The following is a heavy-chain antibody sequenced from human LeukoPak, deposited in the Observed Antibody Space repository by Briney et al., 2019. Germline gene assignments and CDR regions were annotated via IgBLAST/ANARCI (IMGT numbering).Heavy chain of an antibody. J-gene: IGHJ5*02. CDR1: GFIFDNYD. CDR2: IGTGGDT. CDR3: VRDYGPGGFGP. D-gene: IGHD3-10*01. Sequence: GGSLRLSCAVSGFIFDNYDMHWVRQISGEGLEWVAAIGTGGDTYYRDSVKGRFTISRGNAKNSLYLQMNSLRVGDTAVYCCVRDYGPGGFGPWGQGALVTVSS. V-gene: IGHV3-13*01.